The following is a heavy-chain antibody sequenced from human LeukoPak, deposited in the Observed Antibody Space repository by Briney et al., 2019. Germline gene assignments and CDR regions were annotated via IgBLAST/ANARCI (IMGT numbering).Heavy chain of an antibody. Sequence: GGSLRLSCAASGFTFSSYAMSWVRQAPGKGLEWVSAISGSGGSTYYADSVKGRFTISRDNSKNTLYLQMNSLRAEDTAVYYCASQGSVAGNTLPVYYFDYWGQGTLVTVSS. D-gene: IGHD6-19*01. V-gene: IGHV3-23*01. CDR2: ISGSGGST. CDR3: ASQGSVAGNTLPVYYFDY. J-gene: IGHJ4*02. CDR1: GFTFSSYA.